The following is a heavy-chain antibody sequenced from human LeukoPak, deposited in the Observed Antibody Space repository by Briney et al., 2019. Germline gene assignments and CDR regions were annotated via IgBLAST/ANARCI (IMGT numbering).Heavy chain of an antibody. Sequence: GGSLRLSCAASGFTFDDYAMHWVRQAPGKGLEWVSLISWDGGNTYYADSVKGRFTMSRDNSKNSLYLQMNSLRAEDTAVYYCAKDAFRRGYSYGHYYYYYMDVWGKGTTVTISS. CDR2: ISWDGGNT. CDR3: AKDAFRRGYSYGHYYYYYMDV. V-gene: IGHV3-43D*03. D-gene: IGHD5-18*01. J-gene: IGHJ6*03. CDR1: GFTFDDYA.